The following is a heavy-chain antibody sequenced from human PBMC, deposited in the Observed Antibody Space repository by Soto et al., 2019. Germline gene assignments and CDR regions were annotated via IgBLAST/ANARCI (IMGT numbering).Heavy chain of an antibody. CDR2: IIPIFGTA. V-gene: IGHV1-69*19. CDR1: GGTFRSYS. CDR3: AGDGGRHSGRIKK. D-gene: IGHD1-26*01. J-gene: IGHJ4*02. Sequence: QVQLVQSGAEVQKPGSSVKVSCKASGGTFRSYSINWVRQAPGQGLEWMGVIIPIFGTANYAQKFQGRVKITADESKSTGKTELSSLRSEDTDVSYGAGDGGRHSGRIKKWGQGTVVTVSS.